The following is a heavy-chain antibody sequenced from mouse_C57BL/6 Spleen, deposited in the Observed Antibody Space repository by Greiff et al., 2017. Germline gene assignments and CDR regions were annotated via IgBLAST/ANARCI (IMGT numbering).Heavy chain of an antibody. J-gene: IGHJ3*01. V-gene: IGHV5-9-1*02. CDR1: GFTFSSYA. D-gene: IGHD2-3*01. CDR2: ISSGVDYI. CDR3: TRDGCSAY. Sequence: DVLLVESGEGLVKPGGSLKLSCAASGFTFSSYAMSWVRQTPEQWLEWVAYISSGVDYIYYADTVKGRFTISRDKSRTTLYLQMSSLTSDDTAMYYCTRDGCSAYWGQGTLVTVSA.